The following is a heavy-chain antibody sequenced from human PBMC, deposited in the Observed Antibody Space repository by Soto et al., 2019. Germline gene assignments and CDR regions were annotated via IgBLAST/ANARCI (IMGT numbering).Heavy chain of an antibody. Sequence: QVQLQESGPGLVKPSQTLSLTCTVSGGSISSGGYYWSWIRQHPGKGLEWIGYIYYSGSTYYNPSLKSRVTISVDTSKNQFSLKLSSVTAADTAVYYCARGVNCSGGSCLWYFDYWGQGTLVTVSS. CDR1: GGSISSGGYY. CDR3: ARGVNCSGGSCLWYFDY. CDR2: IYYSGST. D-gene: IGHD2-15*01. J-gene: IGHJ4*02. V-gene: IGHV4-31*03.